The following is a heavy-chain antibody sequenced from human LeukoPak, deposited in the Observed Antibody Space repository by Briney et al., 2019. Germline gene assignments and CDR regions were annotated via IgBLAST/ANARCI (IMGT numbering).Heavy chain of an antibody. CDR1: GFTFSNYD. V-gene: IGHV3-30*18. CDR3: AKGHVGALWGYFDY. D-gene: IGHD1-26*01. CDR2: TSTDGSNK. J-gene: IGHJ4*02. Sequence: GRSLRLSCAASGFTFSNYDMHWVRQAPGEGLEWVAVTSTDGSNKYYADSVKGRFTIPRDNSKNTLYLQMDSLRAEDTAVYYCAKGHVGALWGYFDYWGQGTLVTVSS.